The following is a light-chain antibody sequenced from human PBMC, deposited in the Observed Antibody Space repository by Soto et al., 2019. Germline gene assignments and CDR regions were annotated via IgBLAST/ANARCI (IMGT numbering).Light chain of an antibody. CDR3: QQYGRSPGFT. CDR2: GAS. V-gene: IGKV3-20*01. J-gene: IGKJ3*01. CDR1: QSVSSSY. Sequence: EIVLTQSPGTLSLSPGERATLSCRASQSVSSSYLAWYQQKPGQAPRLLIYGASSRATGIPDRFSGSGSGTDFTLTISRLEPEDFAVYYCQQYGRSPGFTSGPGTKGNI.